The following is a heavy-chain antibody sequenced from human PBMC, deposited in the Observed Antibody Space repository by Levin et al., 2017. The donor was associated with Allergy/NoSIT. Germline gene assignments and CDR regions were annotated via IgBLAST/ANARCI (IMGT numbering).Heavy chain of an antibody. D-gene: IGHD5-12*01. J-gene: IGHJ6*02. Sequence: SETLSLTCAVSGGYISSYYWSWIRQPPGKGLEWIGYIHYSGSTNYNPSLKSRVTISVDTSKNQFSLNLNSVTAAETAVYFCARDRTIVTTKDVYYYGMDVWGQGTTVTVSS. CDR1: GGYISSYY. V-gene: IGHV4-59*01. CDR3: ARDRTIVTTKDVYYYGMDV. CDR2: IHYSGST.